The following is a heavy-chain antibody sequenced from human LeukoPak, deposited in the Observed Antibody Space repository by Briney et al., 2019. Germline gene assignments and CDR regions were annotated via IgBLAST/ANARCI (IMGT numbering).Heavy chain of an antibody. CDR1: GGSISSGDYY. Sequence: SETLSLTCTVSGGSISSGDYYWSWIRQPPGKGLEWIGYIFYSGSTNCNPSLKSRVTISVDTSKNQFSLNLSSVTAADTAIYYCARDTGYLGSNYGMDVWGQGTTVTVSS. J-gene: IGHJ6*02. V-gene: IGHV4-61*08. D-gene: IGHD3-22*01. CDR2: IFYSGST. CDR3: ARDTGYLGSNYGMDV.